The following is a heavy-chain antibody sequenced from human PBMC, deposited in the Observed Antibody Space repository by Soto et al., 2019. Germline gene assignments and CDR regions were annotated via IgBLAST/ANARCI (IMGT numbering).Heavy chain of an antibody. Sequence: SETLSLTCTVSGGPISRSTYYWGWIRQPPGKGLEWIGNIYYSGTTYYNPSLKSRVTISVDTSKNQFSLRVTSVTAADTSIYYCVCLSTYSYPMDVWGQGTTVTVSS. D-gene: IGHD3-16*02. CDR2: IYYSGTT. CDR3: VCLSTYSYPMDV. V-gene: IGHV4-39*01. CDR1: GGPISRSTYY. J-gene: IGHJ6*02.